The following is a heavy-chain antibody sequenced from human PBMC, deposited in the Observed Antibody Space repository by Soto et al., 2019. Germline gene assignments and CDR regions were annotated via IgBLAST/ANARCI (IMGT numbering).Heavy chain of an antibody. J-gene: IGHJ4*02. D-gene: IGHD4-17*01. V-gene: IGHV1-3*01. CDR3: ARDLSGFPDGDYAFDY. CDR1: GYTFTSYA. CDR2: INAGNGNT. Sequence: ASVKVSCKASGYTFTSYAMHWVRQAPGQRLEWMGWINAGNGNTKYSQKFQGRVTITRDTSASTAYMELSSLRSEDTAVYYCARDLSGFPDGDYAFDYRGQGTLLTVSS.